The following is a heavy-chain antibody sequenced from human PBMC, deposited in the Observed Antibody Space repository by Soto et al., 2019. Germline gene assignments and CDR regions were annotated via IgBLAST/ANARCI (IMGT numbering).Heavy chain of an antibody. D-gene: IGHD6-6*01. Sequence: QLQLQESGPGLVKPSETLSLTCTVSGGSISSSSYYWGWIRQPPGKGLEWIGSIYYSGSTYYNPSLKSRVTISVDTSKNQFSLKLSSVTAADTAVYYCARHRTSIAARRLYWFDPWGQGTLVTVSS. CDR1: GGSISSSSYY. CDR3: ARHRTSIAARRLYWFDP. V-gene: IGHV4-39*01. J-gene: IGHJ5*02. CDR2: IYYSGST.